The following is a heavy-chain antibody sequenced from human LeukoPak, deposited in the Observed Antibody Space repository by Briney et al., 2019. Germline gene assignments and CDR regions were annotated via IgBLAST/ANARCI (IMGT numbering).Heavy chain of an antibody. CDR3: ARVQSPTYYDFWSGYLSY. CDR1: GGSFSGYY. V-gene: IGHV4-34*01. J-gene: IGHJ4*02. CDR2: INHSGST. D-gene: IGHD3-3*01. Sequence: SETLSLTCAVYGGSFSGYYWSWIRQPPGKGLERIGEINHSGSTNYNPSLKSRVTISVDTSKNQFSLKLSSVTAADTAVYYCARVQSPTYYDFWSGYLSYWGQGTLVTVSS.